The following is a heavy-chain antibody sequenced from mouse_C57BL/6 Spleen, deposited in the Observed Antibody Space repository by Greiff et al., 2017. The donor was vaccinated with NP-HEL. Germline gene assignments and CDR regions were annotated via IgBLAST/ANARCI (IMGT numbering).Heavy chain of an antibody. Sequence: QVQLQQSGAELVRPGASVTLSCTASGYTFTDYEMHWVKQTPVHGLEWIGAIDPETGGTAYNQKFKGKAILTADKSSSTAYMQLRSLTSEDSAVYYCTPDSSGPFAYWGQGTLVTVSA. J-gene: IGHJ3*01. CDR3: TPDSSGPFAY. V-gene: IGHV1-15*01. CDR2: IDPETGGT. CDR1: GYTFTDYE. D-gene: IGHD3-2*02.